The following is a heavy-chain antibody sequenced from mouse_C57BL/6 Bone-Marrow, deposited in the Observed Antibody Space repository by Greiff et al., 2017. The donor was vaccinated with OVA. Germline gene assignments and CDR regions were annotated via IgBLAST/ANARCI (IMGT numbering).Heavy chain of an antibody. J-gene: IGHJ1*03. CDR3: AIKNGYYGKFFDV. V-gene: IGHV1-18*01. Sequence: VQLQQSGPELVKPGASVKIPCKASGYTFTDYNMDWVKQSHGKSLEWIGDINPNNGGTIYNQKFKGKATLTVDKSSSTAYMELRSLTSEDTAVYYCAIKNGYYGKFFDVWGTGTTVTVSS. D-gene: IGHD2-1*01. CDR2: INPNNGGT. CDR1: GYTFTDYN.